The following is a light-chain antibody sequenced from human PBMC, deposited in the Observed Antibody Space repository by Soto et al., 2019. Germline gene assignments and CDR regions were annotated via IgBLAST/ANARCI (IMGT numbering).Light chain of an antibody. CDR2: AAS. J-gene: IGKJ1*01. Sequence: DIQMTQSPSSLSASVGDRVTITCRASQSISSYLNWYQQKPGKAPKLLIYAASSLQSGAPSRFSGSGSGTDFTLTISSLQPEDFATYYCQQSYSTPETSGQGTKVDIK. V-gene: IGKV1-39*01. CDR1: QSISSY. CDR3: QQSYSTPET.